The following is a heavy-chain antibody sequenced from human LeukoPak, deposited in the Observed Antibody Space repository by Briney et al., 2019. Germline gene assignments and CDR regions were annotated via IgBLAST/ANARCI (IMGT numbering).Heavy chain of an antibody. Sequence: ASVKVSCKASGGTFSSYAISWVRQAPGQGLEWMGGTIPIFGTANYAQKFQGRVTITTDESTSTAYMELSSLRSEDTAVYYCASPDSSSSELGSKYYYDSSGYQAFDYWGQGTLVTVSS. D-gene: IGHD3-22*01. CDR2: TIPIFGTA. CDR1: GGTFSSYA. CDR3: ASPDSSSSELGSKYYYDSSGYQAFDY. J-gene: IGHJ4*02. V-gene: IGHV1-69*05.